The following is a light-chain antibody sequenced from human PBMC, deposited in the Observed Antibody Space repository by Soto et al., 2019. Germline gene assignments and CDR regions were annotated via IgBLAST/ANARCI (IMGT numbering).Light chain of an antibody. CDR1: SSDVGGYNY. CDR3: SSYTSSSTRV. CDR2: DVS. V-gene: IGLV2-14*01. Sequence: HPGTVCGSRWPSYNLSCTGTSSDVGGYNYVSWYQQHPGKAPKLMIYDVSNRPSGVSNRFSGSKSGNTASLTISGLQAEDEADYYCSSYTSSSTRVFGTGTKVT. J-gene: IGLJ1*01.